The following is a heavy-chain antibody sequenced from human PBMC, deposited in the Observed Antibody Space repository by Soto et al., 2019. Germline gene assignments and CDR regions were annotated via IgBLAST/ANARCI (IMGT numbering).Heavy chain of an antibody. CDR3: ATLGAYYQSVDP. Sequence: PSETLSLTCTVSGGSISSGGYYWSWIRQHPGKGLEWIGYIYYSGSTYYNPSLKSRVTISLDTSKNQFSLKLTSVTASDTAVYYCATLGAYYQSVDPWGQGTVVTV. J-gene: IGHJ5*02. D-gene: IGHD2-21*01. CDR1: GGSISSGGYY. V-gene: IGHV4-31*03. CDR2: IYYSGST.